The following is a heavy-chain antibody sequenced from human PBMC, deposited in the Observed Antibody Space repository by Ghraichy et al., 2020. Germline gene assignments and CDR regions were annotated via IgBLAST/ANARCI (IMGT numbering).Heavy chain of an antibody. D-gene: IGHD1-26*01. V-gene: IGHV4-39*01. CDR2: IYYSGSA. Sequence: SETLSLTCPVSGGSISSDFYYWGWIRQPPGKGLEWIGSIYYSGSAYYKSSLKSRVTISVDTSTNQFSLKVNSATAADTAVYFCARQSESGTFPFEAFDIWGPGAVVTVSS. CDR1: GGSISSDFYY. J-gene: IGHJ3*02. CDR3: ARQSESGTFPFEAFDI.